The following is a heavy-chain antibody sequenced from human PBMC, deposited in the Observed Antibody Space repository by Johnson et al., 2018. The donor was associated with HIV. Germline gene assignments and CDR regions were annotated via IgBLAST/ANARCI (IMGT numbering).Heavy chain of an antibody. Sequence: VQLVESGGGVVQPGRSLRLSCAASGFTFSSYVMHWVRHAPGKGLEWVASIKLAGSEKFYVASVKGRFTIARDNAKHSLHLQMNSLRTEDTAIYYCAKDRVRYSSDVDALDMWGQGTMVTVSP. D-gene: IGHD6-19*01. V-gene: IGHV3-7*05. J-gene: IGHJ3*02. CDR2: IKLAGSEK. CDR1: GFTFSSYV. CDR3: AKDRVRYSSDVDALDM.